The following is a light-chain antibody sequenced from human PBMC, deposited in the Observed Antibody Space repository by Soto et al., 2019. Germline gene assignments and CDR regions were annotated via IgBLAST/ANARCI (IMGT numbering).Light chain of an antibody. CDR1: QSISSW. CDR2: KAS. Sequence: DIQMTKSPSTLSASVGDRVTITCRASQSISSWLAWYQQKPGKAPKLLIYKASSLESGVPSRFSGSGSGTEFTLTISSLQPDDVATYYWQQYNSYYTFGQGTKLEIK. CDR3: QQYNSYYT. V-gene: IGKV1-5*03. J-gene: IGKJ2*01.